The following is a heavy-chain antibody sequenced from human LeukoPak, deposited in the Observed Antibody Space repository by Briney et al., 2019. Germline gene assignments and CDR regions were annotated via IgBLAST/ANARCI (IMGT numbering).Heavy chain of an antibody. J-gene: IGHJ3*01. D-gene: IGHD6-19*01. CDR3: ARDAPQWRNAFDF. CDR2: VSAYNGNT. CDR1: GYTFTSTG. V-gene: IGHV1-18*01. Sequence: ASVKVSCKASGYTFTSTGICWVRQAPGQGLGWMGWVSAYNGNTNYAQKFQGRVTMTRDTSTSTAYMELRNLRSDDTAMYYCARDAPQWRNAFDFWGQGTMVTVSS.